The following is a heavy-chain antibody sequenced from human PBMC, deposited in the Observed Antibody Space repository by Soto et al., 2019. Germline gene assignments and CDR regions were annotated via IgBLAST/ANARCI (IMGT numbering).Heavy chain of an antibody. J-gene: IGHJ4*02. Sequence: EVQLLESGGGLVQPGGSRRLACAASGFTFSSYAMSWVRQAPGKGLEWVSVISGSGATTNYADSVKGRFTISRDNSKNTVYLQMNSLRAEDTAVYYCAKEWELEENYWGQGTLVTVSS. CDR3: AKEWELEENY. D-gene: IGHD1-26*01. CDR2: ISGSGATT. V-gene: IGHV3-23*01. CDR1: GFTFSSYA.